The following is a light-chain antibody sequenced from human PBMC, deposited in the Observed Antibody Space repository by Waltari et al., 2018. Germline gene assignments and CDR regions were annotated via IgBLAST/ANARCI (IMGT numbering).Light chain of an antibody. CDR3: HQRSNWPIT. Sequence: EIVLTQSPATLSLSPGERATLSCRASQSVSSYLVWYQQKPGQTPRLLIYGASNRATGIPARFSGSGSGTDFTLTISSLESEDFAVYYCHQRSNWPITFGQETRLEIK. CDR2: GAS. J-gene: IGKJ5*01. CDR1: QSVSSY. V-gene: IGKV3-11*01.